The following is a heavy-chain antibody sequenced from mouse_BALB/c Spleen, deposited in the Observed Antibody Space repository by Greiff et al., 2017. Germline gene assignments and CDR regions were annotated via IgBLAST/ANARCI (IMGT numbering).Heavy chain of an antibody. CDR3: ARDRGVRRWYFDV. D-gene: IGHD2-14*01. J-gene: IGHJ1*01. Sequence: QVQLKESGPGLVAPSQSLSITCTVSGFSLTGYGVNWVRQPPGKGLEWLGMIWGDGSTDYNSALKSRLSISKDNSKSQVFLKMNSLQTDDTARYYCARDRGVRRWYFDVWGAGTTVTVSS. V-gene: IGHV2-6-7*01. CDR2: IWGDGST. CDR1: GFSLTGYG.